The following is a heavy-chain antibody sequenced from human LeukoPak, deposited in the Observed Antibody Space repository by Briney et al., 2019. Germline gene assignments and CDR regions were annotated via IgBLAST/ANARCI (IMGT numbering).Heavy chain of an antibody. CDR1: GGPFSGYY. CDR2: INHSGST. D-gene: IGHD3-22*01. V-gene: IGHV4-34*01. Sequence: SETLSLTCAVYGGPFSGYYWSWIRQPPGKGLEWLGEINHSGSTNYNPSLKSRVTISVDTSKNQFSLKLSSVTAADTAVYYCARDQGSVYDSSGWRAFDIWGQGTMVTVSS. CDR3: ARDQGSVYDSSGWRAFDI. J-gene: IGHJ3*02.